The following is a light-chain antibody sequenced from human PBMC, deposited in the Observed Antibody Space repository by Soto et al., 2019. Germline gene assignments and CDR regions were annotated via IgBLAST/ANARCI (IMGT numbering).Light chain of an antibody. CDR3: ATWDDSLSVLV. J-gene: IGLJ2*01. Sequence: QSVLTQPPSASGTPGQRVTISCSGSSSNIGSNHVYWYQQLPGTAPKLLIYRTDQRPSGVPDRFSGSKSGTSASLAISGLRSEDEGDYYCATWDDSLSVLVFGGGTKLTVL. V-gene: IGLV1-47*01. CDR2: RTD. CDR1: SSNIGSNH.